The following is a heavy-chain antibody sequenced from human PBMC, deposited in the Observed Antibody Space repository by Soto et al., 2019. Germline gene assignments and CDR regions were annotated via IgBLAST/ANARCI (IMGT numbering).Heavy chain of an antibody. CDR2: IYYSGST. CDR1: GGSISSYY. D-gene: IGHD2-15*01. Sequence: KTSETLSLTCTVSGGSISSYYWSWIRQPPGKGLEWIGYIYYSGSTNYNPSLKSRVTISVDTSKNQFSLKLSSVTAADTAVYYCARGVVTENFDYWGQGTLVTVSS. CDR3: ARGVVTENFDY. J-gene: IGHJ4*02. V-gene: IGHV4-59*01.